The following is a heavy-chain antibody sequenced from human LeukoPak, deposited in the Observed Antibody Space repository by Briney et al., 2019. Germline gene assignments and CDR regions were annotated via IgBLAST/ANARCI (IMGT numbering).Heavy chain of an antibody. D-gene: IGHD3-3*01. CDR1: GFTFDDYA. CDR3: AKATSIFGVVGFFDY. V-gene: IGHV3-9*01. J-gene: IGHJ4*02. Sequence: GGSLRLSCAASGFTFDDYAMHWVRQAPGKGLEWVSGISWNSGSIGYADSVKGRFTISRDNAKNSLYLQMNSLRAEDTALYYCAKATSIFGVVGFFDYWGQGTLVTVSS. CDR2: ISWNSGSI.